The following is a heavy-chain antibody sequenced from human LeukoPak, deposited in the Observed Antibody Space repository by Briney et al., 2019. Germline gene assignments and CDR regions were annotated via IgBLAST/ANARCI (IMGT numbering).Heavy chain of an antibody. Sequence: GGSLRLSCAASGFTFSSYAMSWVRQAPGKGLEWVSAINSAGSTYYGDSVRGRFTISRDNSKNVLHLQMNSLRAEDTALYYCAKDQNTVATALFDYWGLGTLVTVSS. CDR2: INSAGST. D-gene: IGHD4-17*01. CDR3: AKDQNTVATALFDY. J-gene: IGHJ4*02. V-gene: IGHV3-23*01. CDR1: GFTFSSYA.